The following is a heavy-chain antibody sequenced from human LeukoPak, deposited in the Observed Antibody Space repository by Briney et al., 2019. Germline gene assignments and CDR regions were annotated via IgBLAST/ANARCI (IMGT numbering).Heavy chain of an antibody. CDR1: GFTFTDYG. D-gene: IGHD5-24*01. J-gene: IGHJ4*02. Sequence: PGTSLRLSCAASGFTFTDYGMHWVRQAPGKGLEWVAVIWYDGGNKRYADSVKGRFTISRDNSRNTLYLQMNTLRAEDTAVYYCAKSRGDRERWLHLDSWGQGTLVTVSS. V-gene: IGHV3-33*06. CDR3: AKSRGDRERWLHLDS. CDR2: IWYDGGNK.